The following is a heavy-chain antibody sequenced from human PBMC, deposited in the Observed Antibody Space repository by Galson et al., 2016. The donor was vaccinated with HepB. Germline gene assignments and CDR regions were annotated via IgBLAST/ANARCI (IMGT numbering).Heavy chain of an antibody. CDR1: GGSISNYY. CDR2: IYNSGST. V-gene: IGHV4-59*01. J-gene: IGHJ6*02. CDR3: AKVGTTVTTQALGMDV. Sequence: SETLSLTCTVSGGSISNYYWSWIRQPPGKGLEWIGYIYNSGSTNSNPSLKSRVTISVDTSKNQFSLKLGSVTAADTAVYYCAKVGTTVTTQALGMDVWGQGTTVTVS. D-gene: IGHD4-17*01.